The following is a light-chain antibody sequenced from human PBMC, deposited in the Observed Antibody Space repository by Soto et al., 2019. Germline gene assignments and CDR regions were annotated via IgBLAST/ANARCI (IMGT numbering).Light chain of an antibody. V-gene: IGKV1-39*01. CDR2: SAS. CDR3: QQSYSTPWT. J-gene: IGKJ1*01. Sequence: DIQMTQSPSSLSASVGDRVTITCRASQSIGSDLNWYQQKPAKAPKLLIYSASSLQSGVPSRFSGVGSGTDFTLTISSLQPEDFATYYCQQSYSTPWTFGQGTKVEIK. CDR1: QSIGSD.